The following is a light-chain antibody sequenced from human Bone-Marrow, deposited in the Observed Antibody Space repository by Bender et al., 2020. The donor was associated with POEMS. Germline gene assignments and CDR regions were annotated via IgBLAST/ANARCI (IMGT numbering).Light chain of an antibody. J-gene: IGLJ3*02. Sequence: QSALTQPASVSGSPGQSITISCTGTNTDVGSLNRVSWYQQHPGRAPKLVIFEATKRPSGLSDRFSGSKSGNTASLTISGLQAEDEADYHCCSYVGSSTCVFGGGTKLTVL. V-gene: IGLV2-23*01. CDR2: EAT. CDR1: NTDVGSLNR. CDR3: CSYVGSSTCV.